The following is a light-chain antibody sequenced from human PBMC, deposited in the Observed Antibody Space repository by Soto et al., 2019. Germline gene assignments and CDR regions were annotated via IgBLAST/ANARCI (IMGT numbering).Light chain of an antibody. CDR2: WAS. V-gene: IGKV4-1*01. Sequence: DIVMTQSPDSLAVSLGERATIICKSSQSVLYSSNNKNYLDWYQQKPGQPPKLLIYWASTRESGVPDRFSGSGSGTDFTLTISSLQAEDVAVYYCQQYYSTPLTFGGGTKVEIK. J-gene: IGKJ4*01. CDR3: QQYYSTPLT. CDR1: QSVLYSSNNKNY.